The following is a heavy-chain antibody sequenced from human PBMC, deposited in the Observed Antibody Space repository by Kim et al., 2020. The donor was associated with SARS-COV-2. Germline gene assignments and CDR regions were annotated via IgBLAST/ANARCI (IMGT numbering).Heavy chain of an antibody. D-gene: IGHD3-3*01. CDR2: ISSSSSTI. CDR1: GFTFSSYS. CDR3: ARGRAYDFWSGYYLAEYFQH. Sequence: GGSLRLSCAASGFTFSSYSMNWVRQAPGKGLEWVSYISSSSSTIYYADSVKGRFTISRDNAKNSLYLQMNSLRDEDTAVYYCARGRAYDFWSGYYLAEYFQHWGQGTLVTVSS. V-gene: IGHV3-48*02. J-gene: IGHJ1*01.